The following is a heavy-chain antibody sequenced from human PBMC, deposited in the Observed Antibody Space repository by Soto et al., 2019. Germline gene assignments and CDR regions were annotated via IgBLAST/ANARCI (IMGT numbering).Heavy chain of an antibody. Sequence: SETLSLTCTVSGGSISSYYWSWIRQPPGKGLEWIGYIYYSGSTNYNPSLKSRVTISVDTSKNQFSLKLSSVTAADTAVYYCARQTYYDFWSGYLGDAFDIWGQGTMVTGSS. J-gene: IGHJ3*02. CDR1: GGSISSYY. D-gene: IGHD3-3*01. CDR2: IYYSGST. CDR3: ARQTYYDFWSGYLGDAFDI. V-gene: IGHV4-59*01.